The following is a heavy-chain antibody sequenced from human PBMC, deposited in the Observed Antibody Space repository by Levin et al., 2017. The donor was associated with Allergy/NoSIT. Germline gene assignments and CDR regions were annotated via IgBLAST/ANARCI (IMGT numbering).Heavy chain of an antibody. D-gene: IGHD2-2*02. Sequence: PGGSLRLSCAASGFTFSSFGIHWVRQAPGKGLEWVALIWYDGSNKYYADSVKGRFTISRDNPKNTLYLQVNSLRAEATAVYYCARGAAVATYPYSYYMDVWGKGTTVTVSS. J-gene: IGHJ6*03. CDR3: ARGAAVATYPYSYYMDV. CDR1: GFTFSSFG. CDR2: IWYDGSNK. V-gene: IGHV3-33*01.